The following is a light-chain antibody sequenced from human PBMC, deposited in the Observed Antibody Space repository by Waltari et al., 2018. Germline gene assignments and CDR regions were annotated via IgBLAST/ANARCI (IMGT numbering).Light chain of an antibody. CDR3: QQYYRSRT. Sequence: DIVMTQSPDSLAVSLGERATINCKSSQSVLYNSNDKNYLAWYQQKPGQPPKLLMYWASTRESGVPDRFSGSGSGTDFTLTISSLQAEDVAVYYCQQYYRSRTFGQGTKVEIK. CDR1: QSVLYNSNDKNY. J-gene: IGKJ1*01. V-gene: IGKV4-1*01. CDR2: WAS.